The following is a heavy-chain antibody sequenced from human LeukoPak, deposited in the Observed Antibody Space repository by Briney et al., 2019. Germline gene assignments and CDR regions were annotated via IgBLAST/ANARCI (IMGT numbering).Heavy chain of an antibody. Sequence: AGGSLRLSCAASGFTFSSYAMSWVRQAPGKGLEWVSAISGSGGSTYYADSVKGRFTISRDNSKNTLYLQMNSLRAEDTAVYYCAKPLAYCGGDCSAGFDYWGQGTLVTVSS. CDR2: ISGSGGST. CDR3: AKPLAYCGGDCSAGFDY. V-gene: IGHV3-23*01. CDR1: GFTFSSYA. J-gene: IGHJ4*02. D-gene: IGHD2-21*02.